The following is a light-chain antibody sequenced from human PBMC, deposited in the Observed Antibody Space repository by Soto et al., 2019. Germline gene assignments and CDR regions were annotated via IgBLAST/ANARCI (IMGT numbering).Light chain of an antibody. J-gene: IGKJ4*01. CDR3: QQFKSYPLT. Sequence: AIQLTQSPSSLSASVGDRVTITCRAGQGISSALAWYQQKPGKPPKLLIYDASSLESGVPSRFSGSGSGTDFTLTVSSLQPDDFATYHCQQFKSYPLTFGGGTKVEIK. V-gene: IGKV1-13*02. CDR1: QGISSA. CDR2: DAS.